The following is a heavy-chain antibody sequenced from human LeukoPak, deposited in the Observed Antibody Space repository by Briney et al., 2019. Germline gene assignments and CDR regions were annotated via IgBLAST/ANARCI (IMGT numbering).Heavy chain of an antibody. V-gene: IGHV3-23*01. CDR1: GFTFTSYG. Sequence: GGSLRLSCAASGFTFTSYGMDWVRQAPGQGLEWVSGISGSGGSTHYADSVKGRFTISRDNSKNTLYLQMNSLRAEDTAVYYCAKVLRSGELLGFDSWGQGTLVTVSS. D-gene: IGHD1-26*01. CDR3: AKVLRSGELLGFDS. J-gene: IGHJ4*02. CDR2: ISGSGGST.